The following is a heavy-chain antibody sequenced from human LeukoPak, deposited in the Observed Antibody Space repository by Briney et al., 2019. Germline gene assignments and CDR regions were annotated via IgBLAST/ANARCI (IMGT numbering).Heavy chain of an antibody. D-gene: IGHD3-10*01. J-gene: IGHJ5*02. Sequence: GASVKVSCKASGGTFSSYAISWVRQAPGQGLEWMGGIIPIFGTANYAQKFQGRVTITADESTSTAYMELSSLRSEDTAVYYCARGPRVREYNWFDPWGQGTLVTVSS. CDR2: IIPIFGTA. CDR3: ARGPRVREYNWFDP. V-gene: IGHV1-69*13. CDR1: GGTFSSYA.